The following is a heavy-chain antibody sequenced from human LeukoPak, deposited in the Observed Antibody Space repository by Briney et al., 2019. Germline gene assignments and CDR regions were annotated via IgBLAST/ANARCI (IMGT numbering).Heavy chain of an antibody. V-gene: IGHV3-9*01. J-gene: IGHJ4*02. D-gene: IGHD1-26*01. CDR3: AKEYSGSYFDY. CDR2: ISWNSGSI. Sequence: GRSLRLSCAASGFTFDDYAMHWVRQAPGNGLEWVSGISWNSGSIGYADSVKGRFTISRDNAKNSLYLQMNSLRAEDTALYYCAKEYSGSYFDYWGQGTLVTVSS. CDR1: GFTFDDYA.